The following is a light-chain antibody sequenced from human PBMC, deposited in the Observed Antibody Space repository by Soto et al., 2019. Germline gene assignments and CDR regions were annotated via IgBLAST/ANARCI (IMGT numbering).Light chain of an antibody. J-gene: IGKJ5*01. CDR2: KAS. CDR1: QTISSW. Sequence: DIQMPQYPSTLSGSVGDRVTITCRASQTISSWLAWYQQKPGKAPKLLIYKASTLKSGVPSRFSGSGSGTDFTFTISRLQPEDIATYYCQQYENLPTFGQGTRLEIK. CDR3: QQYENLPT. V-gene: IGKV1-5*03.